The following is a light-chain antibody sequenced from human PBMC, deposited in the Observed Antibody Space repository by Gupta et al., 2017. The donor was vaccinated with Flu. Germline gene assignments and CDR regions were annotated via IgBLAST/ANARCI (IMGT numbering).Light chain of an antibody. CDR3: ETWESNTNNWV. V-gene: IGLV4-60*03. CDR1: SGHSSYI. J-gene: IGLJ3*02. Sequence: LTCTLSSGHSSYIIAWHQQQPGKAPRYGKKVGNSGRYSKGGGVPDRFSGSRSAAASYLTISTLQAEDEADYYCETWESNTNNWVFGGGTKLTVL. CDR2: VGNSGRY.